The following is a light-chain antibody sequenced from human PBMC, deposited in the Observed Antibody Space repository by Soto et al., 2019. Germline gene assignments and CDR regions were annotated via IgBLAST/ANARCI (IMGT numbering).Light chain of an antibody. CDR1: SGSVSASYY. Sequence: QTVVTQEPSFSVSPGGTVTLTCGLNSGSVSASYYPSWYQQIPGQAPRTLIYSTNSRSSGVPDRFSGTILGSKAALTITGAQADDESDYYCVLYMGSGIWVFGGGTQLTVL. V-gene: IGLV8-61*01. CDR3: VLYMGSGIWV. CDR2: STN. J-gene: IGLJ3*02.